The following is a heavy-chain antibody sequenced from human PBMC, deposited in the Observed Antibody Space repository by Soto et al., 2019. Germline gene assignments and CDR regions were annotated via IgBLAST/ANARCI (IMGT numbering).Heavy chain of an antibody. CDR2: IYYSGST. CDR1: GGSISSGDYY. J-gene: IGHJ6*02. V-gene: IGHV4-30-4*01. D-gene: IGHD3-3*01. Sequence: ASETLSLTCTVSGGSISSGDYYWSWIRQPPGKGLEWIGYIYYSGSTYYNPSLKSRVTISVDTSKNQFSLKLSSVTAADTAVYYCAREGLRLSGYYGMDVWGQGTTVTVSS. CDR3: AREGLRLSGYYGMDV.